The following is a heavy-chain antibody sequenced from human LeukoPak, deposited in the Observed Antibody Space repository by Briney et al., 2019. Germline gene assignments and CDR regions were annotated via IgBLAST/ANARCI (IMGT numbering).Heavy chain of an antibody. V-gene: IGHV1-46*01. CDR2: INPSGGST. CDR1: GYSLTNYY. Sequence: ASVKVSCKAFGYSLTNYYVHWVRQAPGQGLEWMGEINPSGGSTSYPQKFQGRITVTRDTYTNTVYMDLSSLRSEDTATYYCARGAPTTRIGAGRFDYWGQGSLLTVAS. D-gene: IGHD5-12*01. CDR3: ARGAPTTRIGAGRFDY. J-gene: IGHJ4*02.